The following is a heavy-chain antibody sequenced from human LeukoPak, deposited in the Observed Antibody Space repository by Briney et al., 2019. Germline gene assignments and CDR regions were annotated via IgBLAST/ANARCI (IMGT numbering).Heavy chain of an antibody. CDR1: GFTFSSYE. CDR3: AELSITMIGGV. Sequence: GGSLRLSCAASGFTFSSYEMNWVRQAPGKELEWVSYISSSGSTIYYADSVKGRFTISRDNAKNSLYLQMNSLRAEDTAVYYCAELSITMIGGVWGKGTTVTISS. V-gene: IGHV3-48*03. CDR2: ISSSGSTI. D-gene: IGHD3-10*02. J-gene: IGHJ6*04.